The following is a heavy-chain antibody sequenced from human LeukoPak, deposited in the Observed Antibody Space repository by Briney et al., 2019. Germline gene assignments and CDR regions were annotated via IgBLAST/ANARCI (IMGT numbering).Heavy chain of an antibody. CDR2: IYHSGST. CDR3: ARDLTTVTTRVGAFDI. CDR1: GYSITSGYY. J-gene: IGHJ3*02. V-gene: IGHV4-38-2*02. D-gene: IGHD4-17*01. Sequence: SETLSLTCTVSGYSITSGYYWGWIRQPPGKGLEWIGSIYHSGSTYYNPSLKSRITISLDTSKNQFSLKLSSVTAADTAVYYCARDLTTVTTRVGAFDIWGQGTMVTVSS.